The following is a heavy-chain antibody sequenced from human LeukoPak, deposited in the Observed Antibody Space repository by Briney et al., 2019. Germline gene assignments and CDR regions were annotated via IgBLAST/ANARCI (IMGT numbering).Heavy chain of an antibody. V-gene: IGHV5-51*01. CDR1: GYSFNSHW. Sequence: GESLKISCKGSGYSFNSHWVAWVRQMPGKGLEWMGIIYSGDSDTRYGPSFQGQVTISADKSISTAYLQWSSLKDSDTAIYYCARRDSYGNYVDYWGQGTLVTVSS. CDR2: IYSGDSDT. CDR3: ARRDSYGNYVDY. D-gene: IGHD5-18*01. J-gene: IGHJ4*02.